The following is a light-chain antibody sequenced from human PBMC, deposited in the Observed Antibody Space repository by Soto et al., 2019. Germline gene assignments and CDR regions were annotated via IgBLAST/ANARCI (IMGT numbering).Light chain of an antibody. J-gene: IGLJ2*01. Sequence: NFMLTQPHSVSESPGKTVTISCTRSSGSIASNYVQWYQQRPGCAPTTVIYEDNQRPSGVPDRFSGSIDSSSNSASLTISGLKTEDEADYCCQSYDSSNQSVFGGGTKLTVL. V-gene: IGLV6-57*04. CDR2: EDN. CDR1: SGSIASNY. CDR3: QSYDSSNQSV.